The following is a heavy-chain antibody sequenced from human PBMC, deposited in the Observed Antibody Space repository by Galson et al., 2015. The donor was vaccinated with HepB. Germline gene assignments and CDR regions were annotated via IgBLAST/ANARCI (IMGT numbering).Heavy chain of an antibody. CDR3: AKDATSGYSYGYDY. D-gene: IGHD5-18*01. Sequence: SLRLSCAASGFTFSSYGMHWVRQAPGKGLEWVAFIRYDGSNKYYADSVKGRFTISRDNSKNTLYLQMNSLRAEDTAVYYCAKDATSGYSYGYDYWGQGTLFTVSS. J-gene: IGHJ4*02. V-gene: IGHV3-30*02. CDR1: GFTFSSYG. CDR2: IRYDGSNK.